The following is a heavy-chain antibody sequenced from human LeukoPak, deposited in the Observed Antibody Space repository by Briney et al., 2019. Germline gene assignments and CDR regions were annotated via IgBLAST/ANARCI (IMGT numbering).Heavy chain of an antibody. CDR2: TNPNSGGT. J-gene: IGHJ4*02. CDR3: ARALTIFGVVSPLASY. D-gene: IGHD3-3*01. Sequence: GASVKVSCKASGYTFTGYYMHWVRQAPGQGLEWMGWTNPNSGGTNYAQKFQGRVTMTRDTSISTAYMELSRLRSDDTAVYYCARALTIFGVVSPLASYWGQGTLVTVSS. V-gene: IGHV1-2*02. CDR1: GYTFTGYY.